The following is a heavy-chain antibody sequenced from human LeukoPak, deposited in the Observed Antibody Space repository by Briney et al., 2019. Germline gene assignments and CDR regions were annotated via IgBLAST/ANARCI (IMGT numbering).Heavy chain of an antibody. D-gene: IGHD3-16*01. CDR3: ARDPSNTFGFDY. J-gene: IGHJ4*02. CDR1: GFTFSNYA. Sequence: PGGSLRLSCAASGFTFSNYAMHWVRQAPGKGLEWVAVISYDGSNKYYADSVKGRFTISRDNSKNTLYLQMNSLRAEDTAVYYCARDPSNTFGFDYWGQGTLVTVSS. CDR2: ISYDGSNK. V-gene: IGHV3-30-3*01.